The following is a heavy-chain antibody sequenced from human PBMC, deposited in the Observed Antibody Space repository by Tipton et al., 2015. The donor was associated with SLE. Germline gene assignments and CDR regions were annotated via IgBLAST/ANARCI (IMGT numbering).Heavy chain of an antibody. CDR3: AREGYCTNGVCYDAFDI. CDR2: IYYSGST. Sequence: TLSLTCTVSGGSISSHYWSWIRQHPGKGLEWIGYIYYSGSTYYNPSLKSRVTISVDTSKNQFSLQLNSVTPEDTAVYYCAREGYCTNGVCYDAFDIWGQGTMVTVSS. D-gene: IGHD2-8*01. V-gene: IGHV4-59*11. CDR1: GGSISSHY. J-gene: IGHJ3*02.